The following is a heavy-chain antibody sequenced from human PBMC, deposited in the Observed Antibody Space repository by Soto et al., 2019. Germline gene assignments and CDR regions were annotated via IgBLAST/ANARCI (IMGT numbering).Heavy chain of an antibody. Sequence: EVQLLESGGGLVQPGESLRLSCAASGFTFSSYAMSWVRQAPGKGLEWVSVISGSDDSTYYADSVKGRFTISRDNSKNPLYLQMNSLRAEDTDVYYCAKRSSSSTFDYWGQGTLVTVSS. J-gene: IGHJ4*02. V-gene: IGHV3-23*01. CDR1: GFTFSSYA. D-gene: IGHD6-6*01. CDR3: AKRSSSSTFDY. CDR2: ISGSDDST.